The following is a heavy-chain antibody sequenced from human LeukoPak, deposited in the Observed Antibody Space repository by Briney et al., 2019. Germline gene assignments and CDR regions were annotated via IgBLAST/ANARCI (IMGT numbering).Heavy chain of an antibody. CDR3: AKSPRREPDFDY. D-gene: IGHD1-26*01. J-gene: IGHJ4*02. CDR1: GFTFSRYA. CDR2: ISGSGSNT. V-gene: IGHV3-23*01. Sequence: GGSLRLSCAASGFTFSRYAMIWVRQAPGKGLEWVSAISGSGSNTYYADSVKGRFTISRDNSKNTLYLQMNNLRAEDTAVYYCAKSPRREPDFDYWGQGTLVTVSP.